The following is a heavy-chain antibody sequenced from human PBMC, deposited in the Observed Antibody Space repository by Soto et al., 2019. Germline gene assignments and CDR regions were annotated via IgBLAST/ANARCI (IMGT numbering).Heavy chain of an antibody. CDR2: ISGSGGST. J-gene: IGHJ4*02. Sequence: GGSLRLSCAASGFTFSSYAMSWVRQAPGKGLEWVSAISGSGGSTYYADSVKGRFTISRDNSKNTLYLQMNSLRAEDTAVYYCAKGGRGWGSEYYFDYWGQGTLVTVSS. CDR3: AKGGRGWGSEYYFDY. CDR1: GFTFSSYA. V-gene: IGHV3-23*01. D-gene: IGHD7-27*01.